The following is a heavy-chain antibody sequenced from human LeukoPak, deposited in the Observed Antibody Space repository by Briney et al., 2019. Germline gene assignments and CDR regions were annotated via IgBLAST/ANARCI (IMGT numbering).Heavy chain of an antibody. CDR3: ARVREGADIVVVVAATGWFDP. D-gene: IGHD2-15*01. CDR2: IYYSGST. J-gene: IGHJ5*02. V-gene: IGHV4-39*07. Sequence: PSETLSLTCTVSGGSISSSSYYWGWIRQPPGKGLEWIGSIYYSGSTYYNPSLKSRVTISVDTSKNQFSLKLSSVTAADTAVYYCARVREGADIVVVVAATGWFDPWGQGTLVTVSS. CDR1: GGSISSSSYY.